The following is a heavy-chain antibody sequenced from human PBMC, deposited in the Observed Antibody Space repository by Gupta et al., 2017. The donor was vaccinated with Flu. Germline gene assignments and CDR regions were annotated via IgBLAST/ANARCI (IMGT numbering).Heavy chain of an antibody. Sequence: QAHLQESGPGLVQPSGTLSLTCAVAGDSITSITWWSWIRQSPGKPLEWIGEIYYTGSTNYNPSLRSRVTMSLDKSKNQFSLNLNSVTVADSAVYYCARGPNYFDSSEFGYWGQGILVTVSS. CDR2: IYYTGST. V-gene: IGHV4-4*02. D-gene: IGHD3-22*01. CDR3: ARGPNYFDSSEFGY. J-gene: IGHJ4*02. CDR1: GDSITSITW.